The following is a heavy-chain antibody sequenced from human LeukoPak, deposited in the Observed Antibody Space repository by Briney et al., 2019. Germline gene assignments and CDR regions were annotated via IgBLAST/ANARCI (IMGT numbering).Heavy chain of an antibody. CDR3: ARRSYYYYGMDV. Sequence: SKTLSLTCTVSGGSISSYYWSWIRQPPGKGLEWIGYIYYSGSTNYNPSLKSRVTISVDTSKNQFSLKLSSVTAADTAVYYCARRSYYYYGMDVWGQGTTVTVSS. CDR2: IYYSGST. CDR1: GGSISSYY. J-gene: IGHJ6*02. V-gene: IGHV4-59*08.